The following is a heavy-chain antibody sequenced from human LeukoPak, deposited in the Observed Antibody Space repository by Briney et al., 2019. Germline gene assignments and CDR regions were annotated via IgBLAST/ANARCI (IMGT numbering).Heavy chain of an antibody. J-gene: IGHJ6*03. CDR1: GYSISSGYY. CDR3: AREVSRFLEWLLPHYYYYYYMDV. V-gene: IGHV4-38-2*02. Sequence: PSETLSLTCTVSGYSISSGYYWGWSRPPPGKGLEGIGSIYHSGSTYYNPSLKRRVTISVDTSKNQFSLKLSSVTAADTAVYYCAREVSRFLEWLLPHYYYYYYMDVWGKGTTVTVSS. CDR2: IYHSGST. D-gene: IGHD3-3*01.